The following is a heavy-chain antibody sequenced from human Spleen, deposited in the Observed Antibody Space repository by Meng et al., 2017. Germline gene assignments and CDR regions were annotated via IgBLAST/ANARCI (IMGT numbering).Heavy chain of an antibody. Sequence: GGSLRLSCAASGFTFSDYWMHWVRQAPGKGLVWVSRINTDGSSTSYADSVKGRFTISRDNAKNTLYLQMNSLKSEDTAVYYCFGHIDYWGQGTLVTVSS. CDR2: INTDGSST. CDR1: GFTFSDYW. J-gene: IGHJ4*02. V-gene: IGHV3-74*01. CDR3: FGHIDY. D-gene: IGHD3-16*01.